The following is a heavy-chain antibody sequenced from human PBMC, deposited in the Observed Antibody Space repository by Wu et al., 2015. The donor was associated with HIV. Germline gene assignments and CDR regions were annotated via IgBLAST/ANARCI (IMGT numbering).Heavy chain of an antibody. Sequence: QVQLVQSGAEVKKPGASVKVSCKVSGYILSKISMHWVRQAPGKGLEWMGGFHPEEGETIYAQKFQGRVRMTEDISTDTAYMDLSGLRSEDTAVYYCITGIMIRGHSYYFDLWGRGTLVTVSS. V-gene: IGHV1-24*01. CDR1: GYILSKIS. CDR2: FHPEEGET. D-gene: IGHD3-10*01. J-gene: IGHJ2*01. CDR3: ITGIMIRGHSYYFDL.